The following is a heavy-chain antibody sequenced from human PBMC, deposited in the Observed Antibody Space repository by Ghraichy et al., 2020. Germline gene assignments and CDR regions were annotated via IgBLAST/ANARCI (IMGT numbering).Heavy chain of an antibody. Sequence: ASVKVSCKASGYTFTGYYMHWVRQAPGQGLEWMGRINPNSGGTNYAQKFQGRVTMTRDTSISTAYMELSRLRSDDTAVYYCARVSTDYDFWSGYYSWFDPWGQGTLVTVSS. CDR2: INPNSGGT. V-gene: IGHV1-2*06. CDR3: ARVSTDYDFWSGYYSWFDP. J-gene: IGHJ5*02. D-gene: IGHD3-3*01. CDR1: GYTFTGYY.